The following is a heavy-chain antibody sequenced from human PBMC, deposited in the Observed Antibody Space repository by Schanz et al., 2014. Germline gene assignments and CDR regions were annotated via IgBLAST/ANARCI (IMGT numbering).Heavy chain of an antibody. Sequence: DVQLLESGGGLVQPGGSLRLSCAASGFTFTNYAMSWVRQAPGKGLEWVSLISDSGDTAYYADSVKGRFTISRDNFKDALYHPMSSLRAELTAVYYCAKSLESCPGGRCSRGYFDYWGQGTLVTVSS. V-gene: IGHV3-23*01. CDR3: AKSLESCPGGRCSRGYFDY. CDR1: GFTFTNYA. D-gene: IGHD2-8*02. CDR2: ISDSGDTA. J-gene: IGHJ4*02.